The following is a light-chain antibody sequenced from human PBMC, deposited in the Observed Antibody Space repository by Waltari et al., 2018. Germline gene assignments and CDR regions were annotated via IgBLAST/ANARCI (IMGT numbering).Light chain of an antibody. CDR1: SGSIADNY. CDR2: EDS. Sequence: NFMLPQPHSVSESPGKTVTISYNGSSGSIADNYVQRYQQRPGSAPTTVIFEDSRRPSGVPDRFSGSIDSSSNSASLAISGLKTEDEADYYCQSYDGSNWVFGGGTKLTVL. J-gene: IGLJ3*02. CDR3: QSYDGSNWV. V-gene: IGLV6-57*02.